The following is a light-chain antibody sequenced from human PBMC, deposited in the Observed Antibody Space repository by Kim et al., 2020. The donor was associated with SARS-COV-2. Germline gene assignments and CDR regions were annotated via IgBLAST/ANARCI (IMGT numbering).Light chain of an antibody. CDR3: CTYAGSYTYV. CDR2: SVN. CDR1: RRDVGGYNY. J-gene: IGLJ1*01. V-gene: IGLV2-11*01. Sequence: QSALTQPRSVSGSPGQAVTVSCTGSRRDVGGYNYVSWYQQHPGTAPKLIIYSVNKRPSGVPDRFSGSKSGNTASLTISGLQSEDEADYYCCTYAGSYTYVFGTGTKVTVL.